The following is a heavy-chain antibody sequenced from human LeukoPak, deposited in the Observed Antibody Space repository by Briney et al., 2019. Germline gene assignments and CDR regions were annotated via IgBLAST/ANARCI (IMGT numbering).Heavy chain of an antibody. CDR3: AGDLWAVAGTDARGSYGRDF. CDR2: ISSSSSCI. CDR1: GFTFSSYS. D-gene: IGHD6-19*01. Sequence: GGSLRLSCAASGFTFSSYSMNWVRQAPGKGLEWVSSISSSSSCIYYADSVKGRLTISRDNSKNTLYLQMNSLRAEDTAVYYCAGDLWAVAGTDARGSYGRDFWGQGTPVTVSS. V-gene: IGHV3-21*01. J-gene: IGHJ6*02.